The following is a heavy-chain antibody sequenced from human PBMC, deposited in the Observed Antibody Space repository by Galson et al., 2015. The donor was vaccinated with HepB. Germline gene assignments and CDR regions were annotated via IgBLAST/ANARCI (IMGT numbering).Heavy chain of an antibody. CDR3: ARDYASSWYFNHYYGMDV. CDR2: ISHDGSNN. V-gene: IGHV3-30*04. Sequence: SLRTSCAASGFTFSSYAMHWVRQAPGKGLEWVAVISHDGSNNYYPDSVKGRFTISRDNSKNTLYLQMNSLRAEDTAVYYCARDYASSWYFNHYYGMDVWGQGTTVTVSS. CDR1: GFTFSSYA. D-gene: IGHD6-13*01. J-gene: IGHJ6*02.